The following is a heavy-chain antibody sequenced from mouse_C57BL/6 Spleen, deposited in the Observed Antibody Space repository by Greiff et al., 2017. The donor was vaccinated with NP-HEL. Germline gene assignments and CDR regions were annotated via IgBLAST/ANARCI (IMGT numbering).Heavy chain of an antibody. CDR3: ARAGKDYAMDY. CDR1: GYTFTSYW. CDR2: IDPSDSYT. D-gene: IGHD4-1*01. Sequence: VQLQQPGAELVMPGASVKLSCKASGYTFTSYWMHWVKQRPGQGLEWIGEIDPSDSYTNYNQKFTGQSTLTVDKSSSTAYMQLSSLTSEDSAVYYCARAGKDYAMDYWGQGTSVTVSS. J-gene: IGHJ4*01. V-gene: IGHV1-69*01.